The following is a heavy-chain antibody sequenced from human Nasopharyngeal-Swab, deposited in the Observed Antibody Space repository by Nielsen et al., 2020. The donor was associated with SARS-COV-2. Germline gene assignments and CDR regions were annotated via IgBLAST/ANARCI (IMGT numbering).Heavy chain of an antibody. CDR2: ISSSSSYI. CDR3: ARDPGRWVRGVYY. Sequence: GESLKISCAASGFTFSSYRMNWVRQAPGKGLEWVSSISSSSSYIYYADSVKGRFTISRDNAKNSLYLQMNSLRAEDTAVYYCARDPGRWVRGVYYWGQGTLVTVSS. D-gene: IGHD3-10*01. V-gene: IGHV3-21*01. J-gene: IGHJ4*02. CDR1: GFTFSSYR.